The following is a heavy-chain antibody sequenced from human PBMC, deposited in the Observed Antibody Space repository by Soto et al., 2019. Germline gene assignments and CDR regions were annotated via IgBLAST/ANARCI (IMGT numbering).Heavy chain of an antibody. Sequence: GGSLRLSCAASGFTFSNYWMTWVRQAPGKGLEWVANIKENGREIYYVDSVKGRFTISRDNAKYSLDLQMNSLRDEDTAVYYCARGLDYGAHFDNWGQGTLVTVSS. CDR2: IKENGREI. D-gene: IGHD4-17*01. CDR1: GFTFSNYW. CDR3: ARGLDYGAHFDN. J-gene: IGHJ4*02. V-gene: IGHV3-7*01.